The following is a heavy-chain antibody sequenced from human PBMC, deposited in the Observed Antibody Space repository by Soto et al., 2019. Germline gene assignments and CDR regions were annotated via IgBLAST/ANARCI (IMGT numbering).Heavy chain of an antibody. CDR2: IYYTGST. D-gene: IGHD3-10*01. CDR3: ARVVGEFSDYMDV. Sequence: QVQLQESGPGLVKSSQTLSLTCTVSGGSNSSVTHYYSWIRLLPGRGLEWIGYIYYTGSTYYNPSLKSRVTISVDASESQVSLNLRSVTAADTAVYYFARVVGEFSDYMDVWGKGTTVTVSS. J-gene: IGHJ6*03. CDR1: GGSNSSVTHY. V-gene: IGHV4-31*03.